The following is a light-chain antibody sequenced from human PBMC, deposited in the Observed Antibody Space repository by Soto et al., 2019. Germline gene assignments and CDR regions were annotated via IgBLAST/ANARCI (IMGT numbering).Light chain of an antibody. CDR1: QSVSSSY. V-gene: IGKV3-20*01. Sequence: EIVLTQSPCTLSLSPGERATLSCRASQSVSSSYLAWYQQKPGQAPRLLIYNAFNRATGIPDRFSGSGSGTDFTLPIRRLEPEDFAVYYCQQYGSSPGTFGGGTKVDIK. CDR2: NAF. CDR3: QQYGSSPGT. J-gene: IGKJ4*01.